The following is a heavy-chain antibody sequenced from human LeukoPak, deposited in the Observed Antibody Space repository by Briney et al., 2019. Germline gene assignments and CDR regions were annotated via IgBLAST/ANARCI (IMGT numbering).Heavy chain of an antibody. Sequence: GGSLRLSCAPSGFTFDDYDMSCVRQSPERGLEWVSGINWNGSDTAYADSVKGRFTISRDNAKNSLYLQMNSLRAADTALYYCARDLPQIEYWGQGTLVTVSS. CDR1: GFTFDDYD. V-gene: IGHV3-20*04. CDR2: INWNGSDT. J-gene: IGHJ4*02. CDR3: ARDLPQIEY. D-gene: IGHD3-22*01.